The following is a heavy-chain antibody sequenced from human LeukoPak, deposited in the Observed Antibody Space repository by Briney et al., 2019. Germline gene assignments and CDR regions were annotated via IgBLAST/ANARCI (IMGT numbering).Heavy chain of an antibody. J-gene: IGHJ4*02. CDR3: ARATIFGVVTPNFDY. V-gene: IGHV4-34*01. Sequence: SETLSLTCAVYGGSFSGYYWSWIRQPPGKGLEWIGEINHSGSTNYNPSLKSRVTISVDTSKNQFSLKLSSVTAADTAVYYCARATIFGVVTPNFDYWGQGTLVTVSS. CDR2: INHSGST. D-gene: IGHD3-3*01. CDR1: GGSFSGYY.